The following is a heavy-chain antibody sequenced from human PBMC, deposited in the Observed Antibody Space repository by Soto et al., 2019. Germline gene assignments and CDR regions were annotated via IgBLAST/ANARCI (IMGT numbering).Heavy chain of an antibody. D-gene: IGHD3-22*01. J-gene: IGHJ5*02. Sequence: ASVKVSCKASCYTFTSYGISRVRQAPGQWLEWMGWISAYNGNTNYAQKLQGRVTMTTDTSTSTAYMELRSLRSDDTAVYYCARDRVYYYDSSGLEDWFDPWGQGTLVTV. CDR2: ISAYNGNT. CDR1: CYTFTSYG. V-gene: IGHV1-18*04. CDR3: ARDRVYYYDSSGLEDWFDP.